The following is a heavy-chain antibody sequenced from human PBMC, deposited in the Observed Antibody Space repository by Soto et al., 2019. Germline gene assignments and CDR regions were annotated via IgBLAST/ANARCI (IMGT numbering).Heavy chain of an antibody. J-gene: IGHJ4*02. CDR2: IYIGGST. CDR3: AGETPYYYSAGAIDY. D-gene: IGHD3-10*01. CDR1: GGSISSYY. Sequence: PSETLSLTCTVSGGSISSYYWSWIRQPPGKGLEWIGYIYIGGSTSYNPSLESRVTMSLDTSKNQFSLKLTSVTAADTAVYYCAGETPYYYSAGAIDYWGQGTPVTVSS. V-gene: IGHV4-59*12.